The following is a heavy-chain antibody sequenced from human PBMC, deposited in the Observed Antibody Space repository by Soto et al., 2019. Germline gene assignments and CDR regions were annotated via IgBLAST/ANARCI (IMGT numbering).Heavy chain of an antibody. CDR2: IGIGSSTK. D-gene: IGHD6-13*01. J-gene: IGHJ4*02. CDR3: ARDTADGCDY. V-gene: IGHV3-48*01. Sequence: GGSLRLSCAASGFTFRNYGMNWVRQAPGKGLEWVSYIGIGSSTKYYADSVKGRFTISRDNAKNSLYLQMNSLRAEDTAVYYCARDTADGCDYWGQGTLVTVSS. CDR1: GFTFRNYG.